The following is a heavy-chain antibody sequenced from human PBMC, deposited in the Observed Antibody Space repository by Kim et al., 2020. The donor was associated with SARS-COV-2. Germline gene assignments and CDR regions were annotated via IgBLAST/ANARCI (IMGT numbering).Heavy chain of an antibody. V-gene: IGHV4-39*01. D-gene: IGHD2-2*02. Sequence: SETLSLTCTVSGGSISSSSYYWGWIRQPPGKGLEWIGSIYYSGSTYYNPSLKSRVTISVDTSKNQFSLKLSSVTAADTAVYYCARFIRYCSSTSCYNFDYCGQGTLVTVSS. J-gene: IGHJ4*02. CDR3: ARFIRYCSSTSCYNFDY. CDR2: IYYSGST. CDR1: GGSISSSSYY.